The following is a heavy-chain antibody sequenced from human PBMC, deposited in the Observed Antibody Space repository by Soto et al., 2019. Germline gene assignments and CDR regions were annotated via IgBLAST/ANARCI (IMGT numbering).Heavy chain of an antibody. J-gene: IGHJ6*02. CDR2: ISCCGGST. V-gene: IGHV3-23*01. Sequence: EVQLLESGGGVVQPGGSLRLSCVASGFNFKKFAMAWVRQAPGEGLEWVSGISCCGGSTSYADSVKGRFSTARDDSKNTLSLQMNGLRVEDTAQYFCAKADGEQWLIPHLDNWGQGTTVIVSS. D-gene: IGHD6-19*01. CDR3: AKADGEQWLIPHLDN. CDR1: GFNFKKFA.